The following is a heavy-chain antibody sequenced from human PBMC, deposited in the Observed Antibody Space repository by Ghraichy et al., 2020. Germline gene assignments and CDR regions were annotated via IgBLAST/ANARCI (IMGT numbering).Heavy chain of an antibody. CDR2: IYWNDEK. CDR1: GFPLSASAIGVG. V-gene: IGHV2-5*01. Sequence: SGPTLVKPTETLTLTCTFSGFPLSASAIGVGVAWLRQPPGKALECLAFIYWNDEKHYSTSLKSSLTITKDTSKNHVVLTVVNLDPADTATYYCAHNYFLDFVQGSYEFSFDYWGQGTPVTVSA. J-gene: IGHJ4*02. CDR3: AHNYFLDFVQGSYEFSFDY. D-gene: IGHD2/OR15-2a*01.